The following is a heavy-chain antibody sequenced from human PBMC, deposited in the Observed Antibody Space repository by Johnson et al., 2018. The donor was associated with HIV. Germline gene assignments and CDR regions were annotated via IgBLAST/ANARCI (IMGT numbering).Heavy chain of an antibody. CDR1: GFTFSSYG. J-gene: IGHJ3*02. D-gene: IGHD4-17*01. V-gene: IGHV3-30*02. CDR2: IRYDGSNK. CDR3: ARDGTTVSHHDGFDI. Sequence: QVQLVESGGGVVQPGGSLRLSCAASGFTFSSYGMHWVRQAPGKGLEWVAFIRYDGSNKYYADSVKGRFTISRDNSKNTLYLQMNSLRAEDTAVYYCARDGTTVSHHDGFDIWGQGTMVTVSS.